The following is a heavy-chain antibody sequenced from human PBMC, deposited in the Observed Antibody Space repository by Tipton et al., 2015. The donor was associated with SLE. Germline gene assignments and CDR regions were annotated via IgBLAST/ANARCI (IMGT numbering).Heavy chain of an antibody. D-gene: IGHD1-26*01. V-gene: IGHV3-NL1*01. J-gene: IGHJ4*02. CDR2: ITTTT. CDR1: GFTFSSYG. CDR3: ARVNEGASGSYYFDY. Sequence: SLRLSCAASGFTFSSYGMHWVRQAPGKGLEWVSAITTTTYYVDSVKGRFTISRDNSNNTLYLQMNSLRAEDAAVYYCARVNEGASGSYYFDYWGQGTLVTVSS.